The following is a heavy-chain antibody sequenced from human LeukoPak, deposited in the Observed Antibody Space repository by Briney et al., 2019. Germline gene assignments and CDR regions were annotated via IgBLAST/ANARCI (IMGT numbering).Heavy chain of an antibody. Sequence: GGSLRLSCAACGFNFGNNDMNWVRQTPGKGLEWVSGIRGYNGQTYYADSVKGRFTISRDKSVDTVYLQMNGLKTEDTAVYYCAKNITMVVFWGQGTLVTVSS. J-gene: IGHJ4*02. CDR1: GFNFGNND. CDR2: IRGYNGQT. CDR3: AKNITMVVF. V-gene: IGHV3-23*01. D-gene: IGHD3-10*01.